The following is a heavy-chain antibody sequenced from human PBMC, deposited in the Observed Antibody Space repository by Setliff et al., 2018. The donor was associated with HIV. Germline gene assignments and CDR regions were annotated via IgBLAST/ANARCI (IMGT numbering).Heavy chain of an antibody. Sequence: NPSETLSLTCAVYGGSFSDYYWSWIRQPPGKGLEWIGEINHSGSTNYNPSLKSRVTISVDTSKNQFSLKVTSVTAADTAVYYCARVPGRDYYDTSGDFDYWGLGTLVTVSS. CDR3: ARVPGRDYYDTSGDFDY. V-gene: IGHV4-34*01. J-gene: IGHJ4*02. CDR2: INHSGST. CDR1: GGSFSDYY. D-gene: IGHD3-22*01.